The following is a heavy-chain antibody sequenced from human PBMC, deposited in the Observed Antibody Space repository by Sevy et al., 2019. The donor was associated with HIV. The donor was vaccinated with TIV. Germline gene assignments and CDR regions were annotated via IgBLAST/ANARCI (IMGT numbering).Heavy chain of an antibody. Sequence: GGSLRLSCAASGFTFSYYAMTWVRQAPGKGLEWVSAISGSGDTTYYAESVKGRFTISRDNSRGTLYLQMNSLRAEDTAVYYCASHYYDSSGYSPYYYYGMDVWGQGTTVTVSS. D-gene: IGHD3-22*01. CDR1: GFTFSYYA. CDR3: ASHYYDSSGYSPYYYYGMDV. J-gene: IGHJ6*02. V-gene: IGHV3-23*01. CDR2: ISGSGDTT.